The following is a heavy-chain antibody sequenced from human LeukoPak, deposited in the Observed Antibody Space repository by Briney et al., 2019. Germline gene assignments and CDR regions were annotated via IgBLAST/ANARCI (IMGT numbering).Heavy chain of an antibody. Sequence: ASVKVSCKASGYTFTSYGISWVRQAPGQGLEWMVWISAYAQKFQGRVTMTTDTSTSTAYMELRSLRSDDTAVYYCARRFNYYDSSGYYEGFYFDYWGQGTLVTVSS. D-gene: IGHD3-22*01. CDR3: ARRFNYYDSSGYYEGFYFDY. CDR2: ISAY. J-gene: IGHJ4*02. V-gene: IGHV1-18*01. CDR1: GYTFTSYG.